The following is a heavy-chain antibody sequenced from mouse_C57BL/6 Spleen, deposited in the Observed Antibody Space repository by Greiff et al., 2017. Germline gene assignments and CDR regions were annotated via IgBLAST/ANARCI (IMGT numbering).Heavy chain of an antibody. CDR2: INPSNGGT. CDR3: ARDDGYYEYYFDY. J-gene: IGHJ2*01. V-gene: IGHV1-53*01. D-gene: IGHD2-3*01. CDR1: GYTFTSYW. Sequence: QVQLQQPGTELVKPGASVKLSCKVSGYTFTSYWMHWVKQRPGQGLEWIGNINPSNGGTNYNEKFKSKATLTVDKSSSTAYMQLSSLTSEDSAVYYCARDDGYYEYYFDYWGQGTTLTVSS.